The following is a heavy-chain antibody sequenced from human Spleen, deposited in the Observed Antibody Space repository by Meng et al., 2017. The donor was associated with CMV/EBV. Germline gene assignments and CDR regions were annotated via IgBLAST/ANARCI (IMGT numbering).Heavy chain of an antibody. Sequence: GESLKISCAASGFTFSSYAMSWVRQAPGKGLEWVSAISGSGGSTYYADSVKGRFTISRDNSKNTLYLQMNSLRAEDTAVYYCTRHRHEDYYYYGMDVWGQGTTVTVSS. J-gene: IGHJ6*02. CDR2: ISGSGGST. V-gene: IGHV3-23*01. CDR1: GFTFSSYA. CDR3: TRHRHEDYYYYGMDV.